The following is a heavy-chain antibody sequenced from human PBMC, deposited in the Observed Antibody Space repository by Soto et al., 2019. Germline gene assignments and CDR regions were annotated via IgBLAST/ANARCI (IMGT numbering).Heavy chain of an antibody. CDR2: ISYDGSNK. Sequence: VQLVESGGGVVQPGRSLRLSCAASGFTFSSYGMHWVRQAPGKGLEWVAVISYDGSNKYYADSVKGRFTISRDNSKNTLYLQMNSLRAEDTAVYYCAKDRREVVVAAPFDYWGQGTLVTVSS. D-gene: IGHD2-15*01. J-gene: IGHJ4*02. CDR3: AKDRREVVVAAPFDY. CDR1: GFTFSSYG. V-gene: IGHV3-30*18.